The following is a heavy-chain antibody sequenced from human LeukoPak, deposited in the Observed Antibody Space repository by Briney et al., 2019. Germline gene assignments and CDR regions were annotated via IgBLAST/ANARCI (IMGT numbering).Heavy chain of an antibody. CDR3: ATYSGVHHKTFDD. J-gene: IGHJ4*02. CDR2: IKQDETEK. D-gene: IGHD1-26*01. V-gene: IGHV3-7*03. CDR1: GFTFSSYA. Sequence: GGSLRLSCAASGFTFSSYAMSWVRQAPGEGLEWVANIKQDETEKDYVDSVRGRFTISRDNAKNSLYLQMNSLRAGDTALYYCATYSGVHHKTFDDWGQGTLVTVSS.